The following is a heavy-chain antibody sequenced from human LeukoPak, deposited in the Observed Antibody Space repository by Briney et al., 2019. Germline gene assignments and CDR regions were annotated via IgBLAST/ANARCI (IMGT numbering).Heavy chain of an antibody. V-gene: IGHV4-34*01. J-gene: IGHJ4*02. CDR3: ARGYYYDSSGYYFDY. D-gene: IGHD3-22*01. CDR1: GGSFSGYY. Sequence: PSETLSLTCAVYGGSFSGYYWGWIRQPPGKGLEWIGEINHSGSTNYNPSLKSRVTISVDTSKNQFSLKLSSVTAADTAVYYCARGYYYDSSGYYFDYWGQGTLVTVSS. CDR2: INHSGST.